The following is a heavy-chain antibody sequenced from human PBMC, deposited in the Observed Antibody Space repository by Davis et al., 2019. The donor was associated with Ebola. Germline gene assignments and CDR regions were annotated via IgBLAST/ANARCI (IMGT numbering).Heavy chain of an antibody. Sequence: GGSLRLSCAASGFTFRSYAMSWVRQAPGKGLEWVSAISGIGGSTYYADSVKGRFTISRDNAKNSVWLQMNSLRVEDTAVYYCARGADTAMFYYYYYGMDVWGKGTTVTVSS. CDR2: ISGIGGST. J-gene: IGHJ6*04. CDR3: ARGADTAMFYYYYYGMDV. CDR1: GFTFRSYA. D-gene: IGHD5-18*01. V-gene: IGHV3-23*01.